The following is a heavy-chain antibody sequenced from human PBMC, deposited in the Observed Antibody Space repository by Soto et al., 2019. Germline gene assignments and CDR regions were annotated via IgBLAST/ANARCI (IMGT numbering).Heavy chain of an antibody. D-gene: IGHD4-4*01. CDR3: ARVGDSNGGYYHYGMDV. CDR2: IGTRGSTI. CDR1: GFTFSDYY. Sequence: GGSLRLSCATSGFTFSDYYMSWIRQAPGKGLEWVSYIGTRGSTIYYADSVKGRFTISRDNAKNSLYLQMNSLRAEDTAVYYCARVGDSNGGYYHYGMDVWGQGTTVTVSS. J-gene: IGHJ6*02. V-gene: IGHV3-11*01.